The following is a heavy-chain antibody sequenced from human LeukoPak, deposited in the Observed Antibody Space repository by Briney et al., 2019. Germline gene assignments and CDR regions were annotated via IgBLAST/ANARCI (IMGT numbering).Heavy chain of an antibody. CDR2: INPNSGGT. CDR3: ASEYYDFWSGYSNWFDP. J-gene: IGHJ5*02. D-gene: IGHD3-3*01. V-gene: IGHV1-2*02. CDR1: GYTFTGYY. Sequence: GASVKVSCKASGYTFTGYYMHWVRQAPGQGLEWMGWINPNSGGTNYAQKFQGRVTMTRDTSISTAYMELSRLRSDDTAVYYCASEYYDFWSGYSNWFDPWGQGTLATVSS.